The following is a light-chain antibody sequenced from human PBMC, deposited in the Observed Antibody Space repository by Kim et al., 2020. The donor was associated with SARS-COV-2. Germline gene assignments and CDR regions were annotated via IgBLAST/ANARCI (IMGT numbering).Light chain of an antibody. V-gene: IGKV1-33*01. Sequence: DIQMTQSPSSLSASVGDRVTITCQASQDISNYLSWYQQKPGKAPKLLISDASSLEKGVPSRFSGSGYGTDFTFTISSLQPEDTATYYCQHYENLPYTFGQGTKLEI. CDR1: QDISNY. CDR2: DAS. CDR3: QHYENLPYT. J-gene: IGKJ2*01.